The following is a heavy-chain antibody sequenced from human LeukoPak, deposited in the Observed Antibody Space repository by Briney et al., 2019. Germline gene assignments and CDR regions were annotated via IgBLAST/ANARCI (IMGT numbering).Heavy chain of an antibody. Sequence: PGGSLRLSCAASGFTFSSYSMNWVRQAPGKGLEWVSSISSSSSYIYYADSVKGRFTISRDNAKNSLYLQMNSLRAEDTAVYYCARGDIAAAGYYFDYWGQGTLVTVSS. D-gene: IGHD6-13*01. J-gene: IGHJ4*02. V-gene: IGHV3-21*01. CDR3: ARGDIAAAGYYFDY. CDR2: ISSSSSYI. CDR1: GFTFSSYS.